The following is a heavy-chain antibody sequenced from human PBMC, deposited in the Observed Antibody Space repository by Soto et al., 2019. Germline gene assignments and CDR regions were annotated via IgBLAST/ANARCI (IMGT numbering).Heavy chain of an antibody. CDR3: ARDTAEGYNWNEAYDYYRMVV. CDR1: GFTFSSYA. Sequence: HPGGSLRLSCAAYGFTFSSYAMHWVRQAPGKGLEWVAVISYDGSNKYYADSVKGRFTISRDNSKNTLYLQMNSLRAEDTAVYYCARDTAEGYNWNEAYDYYRMVVWGKRTTLTVS. V-gene: IGHV3-30-3*01. CDR2: ISYDGSNK. D-gene: IGHD1-20*01. J-gene: IGHJ6*04.